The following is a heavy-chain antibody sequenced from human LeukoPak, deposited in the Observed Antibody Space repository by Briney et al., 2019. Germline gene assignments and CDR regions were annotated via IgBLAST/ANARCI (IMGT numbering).Heavy chain of an antibody. CDR3: ARPLSGYYTYDGLDI. CDR1: GGSISSYY. V-gene: IGHV4-59*01. J-gene: IGHJ3*02. D-gene: IGHD3-3*01. Sequence: SETLSLTCAVSGGSISSYYWSWIRQPPGKGLEWIGFIYYSGSTNYNPSLESRVTISVDTSKKQFSLKLGYVTAADTAVYYCARPLSGYYTYDGLDIWGQGTMVTVSS. CDR2: IYYSGST.